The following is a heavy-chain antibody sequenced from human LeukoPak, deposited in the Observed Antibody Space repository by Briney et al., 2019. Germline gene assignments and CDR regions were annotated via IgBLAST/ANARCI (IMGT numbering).Heavy chain of an antibody. V-gene: IGHV1-69-2*01. CDR1: GYTFTDYY. D-gene: IGHD6-13*01. CDR2: VDPEDGET. CDR3: ATDSSSIAAAEFDY. J-gene: IGHJ4*02. Sequence: ASVKVSCKVSGYTFTDYYMHWVQQAPGKGLEWMGLVDPEDGETIYAEKFRGRVTITADTSTDTAYMELSSLRSEDTAVYYCATDSSSIAAAEFDYWGQGTLVTVSS.